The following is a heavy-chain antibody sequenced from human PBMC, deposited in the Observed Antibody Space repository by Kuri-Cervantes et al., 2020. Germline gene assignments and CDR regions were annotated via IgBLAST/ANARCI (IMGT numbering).Heavy chain of an antibody. D-gene: IGHD4-17*01. CDR1: GFTFTSYS. J-gene: IGHJ4*02. V-gene: IGHV3-21*05. Sequence: GESLKISCAASGFTFTSYSMNWVRQAPGKGLEWISYINPVSGAKYYADSVKGRFTISRDNAKNSLYLQMNSLRAEDTAVYYCARDDMTTVTTEDYWGQGTLVTVSS. CDR2: INPVSGAK. CDR3: ARDDMTTVTTEDY.